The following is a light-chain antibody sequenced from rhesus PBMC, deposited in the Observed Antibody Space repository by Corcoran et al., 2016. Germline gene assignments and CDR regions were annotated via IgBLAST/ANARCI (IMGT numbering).Light chain of an antibody. J-gene: IGKJ1*01. V-gene: IGKV1-25*01. CDR3: QHFYSTPRT. CDR2: EAS. Sequence: DIQMTQSPSSLSASVGDRVTITCRASQGITNDLAWYQQKPGETPKLLIYEASSLQSGIPSRFSGSGSGTAFTLTISSLQSEDFATYYCQHFYSTPRTFGQGTKVEIK. CDR1: QGITND.